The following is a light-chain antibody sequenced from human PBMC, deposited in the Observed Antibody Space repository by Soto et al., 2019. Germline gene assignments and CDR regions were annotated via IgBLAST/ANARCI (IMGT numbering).Light chain of an antibody. Sequence: EIVLTQSPATLSLSPGERATLSCRASQSVSTYLAWYQHKPGQAPRLLIYDASTRATGIPARFSGSGSGTDFTLTISSLETEDFALYYCQQRSSWPLLTFGGGTKVEIK. V-gene: IGKV3-11*01. CDR2: DAS. CDR3: QQRSSWPLLT. J-gene: IGKJ4*01. CDR1: QSVSTY.